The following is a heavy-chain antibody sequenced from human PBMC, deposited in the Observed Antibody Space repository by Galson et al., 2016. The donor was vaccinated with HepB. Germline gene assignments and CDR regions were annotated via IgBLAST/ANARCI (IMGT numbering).Heavy chain of an antibody. CDR2: INSDGSST. Sequence: SLRLSCAASGFTFSSYWMHWVRQAPGKGLVWVSRINSDGSSTSYADSVKGRFTISRDNAKSSLFLQMNSLRAEDTAVYFCARAYQYTLDYWGRGTLVTVSS. CDR3: ARAYQYTLDY. J-gene: IGHJ4*02. CDR1: GFTFSSYW. V-gene: IGHV3-74*01. D-gene: IGHD1-1*01.